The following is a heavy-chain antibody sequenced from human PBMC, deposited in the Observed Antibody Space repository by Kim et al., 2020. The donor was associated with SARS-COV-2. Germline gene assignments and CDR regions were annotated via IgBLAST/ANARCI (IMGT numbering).Heavy chain of an antibody. CDR2: ISGSGGST. J-gene: IGHJ6*02. D-gene: IGHD3-3*01. Sequence: GGSLRLSCAASGFTFSSYAMNWVRQAPGKGLEWVSAISGSGGSTYYADSVKGRFTISRDNSKNTLYLQMNSLRAEDTAVYYCAKDAAITIFGVVIPKDYYYGMDGWGQWTTVTVSS. V-gene: IGHV3-23*01. CDR3: AKDAAITIFGVVIPKDYYYGMDG. CDR1: GFTFSSYA.